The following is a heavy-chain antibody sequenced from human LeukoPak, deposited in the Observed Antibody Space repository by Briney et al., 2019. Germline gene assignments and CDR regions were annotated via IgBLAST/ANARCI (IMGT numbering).Heavy chain of an antibody. CDR3: ARDSLERCADY. CDR1: GYTFTSNY. J-gene: IGHJ4*02. V-gene: IGHV1-2*02. CDR2: INPNSGGT. D-gene: IGHD2-8*01. Sequence: ASVKVSCKASGYTFTSNYMHWVRQAPGQGLEWMGWINPNSGGTNYAQKFQGRVTMTRDTSISTAYMELSRLRSDDTAVYYCARDSLERCADYWGQGTLVTVSS.